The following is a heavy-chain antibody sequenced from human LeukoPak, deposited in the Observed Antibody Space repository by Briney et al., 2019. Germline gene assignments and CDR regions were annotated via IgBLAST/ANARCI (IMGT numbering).Heavy chain of an antibody. CDR1: GFNYTSHG. CDR3: ARVSESGNSDY. D-gene: IGHD4-23*01. V-gene: IGHV3-33*01. J-gene: IGHJ4*02. CDR2: IWYDGKNK. Sequence: GGSLRLPCAASGFNYTSHGIHWVRQVPGKGLDWVAVIWYDGKNKHYADSVKGRFTISRDTSKNTVYLQMSSLRAEDTAVYYCARVSESGNSDYWGQGTLVTVSS.